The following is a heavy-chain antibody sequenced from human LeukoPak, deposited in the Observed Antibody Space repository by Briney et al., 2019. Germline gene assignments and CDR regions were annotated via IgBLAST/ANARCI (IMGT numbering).Heavy chain of an antibody. D-gene: IGHD6-25*01. CDR2: ISYDGSNK. CDR1: GFTFSSYG. Sequence: PGRSLRLSCAASGFTFSSYGMHWVRQAPGKGLEWVAVISYDGSNKYYADSVKGRFTISRDNSKNTLYLQMNSLRAEDTAVYYCAKETAASAYYYYYMDVWGKGTTVTVSS. CDR3: AKETAASAYYYYYMDV. V-gene: IGHV3-30*18. J-gene: IGHJ6*03.